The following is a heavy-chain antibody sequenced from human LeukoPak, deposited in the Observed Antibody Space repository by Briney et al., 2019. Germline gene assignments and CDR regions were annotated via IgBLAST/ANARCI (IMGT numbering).Heavy chain of an antibody. V-gene: IGHV4-30-2*01. CDR3: ARSGPLYYDRGRSAFDI. CDR2: IYHSGST. D-gene: IGHD3-22*01. CDR1: GGSISSGGYS. J-gene: IGHJ3*02. Sequence: SSQTLSLTCAVSGGSISSGGYSWSWIRQPPGKGLEWIGYIYHSGSTYYNPSLKSRVTIPVDRSKNQFSLKLSSVTAADTAVYYCARSGPLYYDRGRSAFDIWGQGTMVTVSS.